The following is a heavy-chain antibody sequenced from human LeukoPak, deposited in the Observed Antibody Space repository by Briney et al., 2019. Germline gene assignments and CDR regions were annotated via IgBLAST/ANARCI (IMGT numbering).Heavy chain of an antibody. CDR3: ARDGVAVAGSFDY. D-gene: IGHD6-19*01. CDR1: GFTVSSNY. Sequence: GGSLRLSCAASGFTVSSNYMSWFRQAPGKGPEWVLVIYNIGSTYYADSVKGRFSISRDNSKNTLYLQMNSLRAEDTGVYYCARDGVAVAGSFDYWGQGTLVTVSS. V-gene: IGHV3-66*01. J-gene: IGHJ4*02. CDR2: IYNIGST.